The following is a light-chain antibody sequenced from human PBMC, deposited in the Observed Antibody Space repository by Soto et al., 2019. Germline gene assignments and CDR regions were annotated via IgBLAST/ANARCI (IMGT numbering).Light chain of an antibody. CDR2: EVS. Sequence: QSALTQPASVSGSPGQSITISCTGTSSDVGGYNYVSWYLQHPGKAPKLMIYEVSNRPSGVSNRFSGSKSGNTASLTISGLQDEEEADYYCSSYTNSSTLVVFGGGTKLTVL. CDR3: SSYTNSSTLVV. V-gene: IGLV2-14*01. J-gene: IGLJ2*01. CDR1: SSDVGGYNY.